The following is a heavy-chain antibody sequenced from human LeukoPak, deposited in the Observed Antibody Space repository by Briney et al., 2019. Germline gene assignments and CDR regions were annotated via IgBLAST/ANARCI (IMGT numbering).Heavy chain of an antibody. Sequence: GGSLRLSCAASGFTFSSYEMNWVRQAPGKGLEWISYISGSGSTYYADSVKGRFTISRDNSKNTLYLQMNSLRAEDTAVYYCAREATFYYDSSGDPDAFDIWGQGTMVTVSS. D-gene: IGHD3-22*01. CDR1: GFTFSSYE. J-gene: IGHJ3*02. V-gene: IGHV3-48*03. CDR3: AREATFYYDSSGDPDAFDI. CDR2: ISGSGST.